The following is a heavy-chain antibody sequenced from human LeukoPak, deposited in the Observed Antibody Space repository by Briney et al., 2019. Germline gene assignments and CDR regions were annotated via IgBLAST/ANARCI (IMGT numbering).Heavy chain of an antibody. D-gene: IGHD1-26*01. CDR3: AKDTLGSSYYRYFHH. CDR1: GFDFSDHG. CDR2: ISRHGSTK. V-gene: IGHV3-30*18. J-gene: IGHJ1*01. Sequence: GGSLRLPCAASGFDFSDHGMHWVRQAPGKGLEWVAVISRHGSTKIYAASVKGRFTISRDNSKNTVYLQMDSLRAEDTAVYYCAKDTLGSSYYRYFHHWGPGTLVTVSS.